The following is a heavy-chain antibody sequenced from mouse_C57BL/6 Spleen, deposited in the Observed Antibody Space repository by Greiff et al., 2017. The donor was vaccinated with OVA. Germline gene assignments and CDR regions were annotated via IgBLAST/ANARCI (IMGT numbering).Heavy chain of an antibody. J-gene: IGHJ3*01. CDR1: GFTFTDYY. CDR3: ARYISSSGSFAY. Sequence: EVQLQESGGGLVQPGGSLSLSCAASGFTFTDYYMSWVRQPPGKALEWLGFIRNKANGYTTEYSASVKGRFTISRDNSQSILYLQMNSLRAEDSATYYCARYISSSGSFAYWGQGTLVTVSA. V-gene: IGHV7-3*01. CDR2: IRNKANGYTT. D-gene: IGHD3-2*02.